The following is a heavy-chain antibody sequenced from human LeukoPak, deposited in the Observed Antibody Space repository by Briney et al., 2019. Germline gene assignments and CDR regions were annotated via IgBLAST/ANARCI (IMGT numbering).Heavy chain of an antibody. V-gene: IGHV3-7*01. CDR1: GFTFSSYW. CDR3: ARVNPGSGNYYYYMDV. J-gene: IGHJ6*03. Sequence: AGGSLRLSCAASGFTFSSYWMSWVRQAPGKGLEWVANIKQDGSEKYYVDSVKGRFTISRDNAKNSLYLQMNSLRAEDTAVYYCARVNPGSGNYYYYMDVWGKGTTVTISS. D-gene: IGHD1-14*01. CDR2: IKQDGSEK.